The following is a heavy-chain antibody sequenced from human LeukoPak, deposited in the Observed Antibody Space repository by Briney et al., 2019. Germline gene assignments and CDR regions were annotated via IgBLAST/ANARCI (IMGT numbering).Heavy chain of an antibody. Sequence: GGSLRLSCAASGFTFSNYGMHWVRQAPGKGLEWVAFTLYDGSKTYYADSVRGRVTISRNNFKSTLYLQMSSLRPEDTAVYYCATLAGGGGYGMDVWGQGTTVTVSS. J-gene: IGHJ6*02. CDR2: TLYDGSKT. CDR1: GFTFSNYG. V-gene: IGHV3-30*02. D-gene: IGHD2-15*01. CDR3: ATLAGGGGYGMDV.